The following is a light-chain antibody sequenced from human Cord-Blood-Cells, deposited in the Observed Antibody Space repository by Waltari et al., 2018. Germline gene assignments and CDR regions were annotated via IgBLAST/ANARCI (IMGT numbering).Light chain of an antibody. CDR3: QQSYSNLWT. Sequence: DIQMPHTPSSLSASVGGRVTITCRASQGISSYLSWYQQKPGKAPKLLIYAASRLQSGVSSRISGSGSATDLTLTIRSLQPEDFATKYCQQSYSNLWTFGQATKV. J-gene: IGKJ1*01. CDR1: QGISSY. CDR2: AAS. V-gene: IGKV1-39*01.